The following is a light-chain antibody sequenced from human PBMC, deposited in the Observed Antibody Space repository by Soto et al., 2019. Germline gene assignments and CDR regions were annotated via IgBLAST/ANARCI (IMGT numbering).Light chain of an antibody. Sequence: VVLTQSPGTLSLSPGERATLSCRASRSVGSNYLAWYQQKPGQAPRLLIYGTSRRATVIPDRFSGSGSGTDFTLTISRLEPEDFALYYCQQYADSPLLSFGGGTKLEI. CDR3: QQYADSPLLS. CDR1: RSVGSNY. J-gene: IGKJ4*01. V-gene: IGKV3-20*01. CDR2: GTS.